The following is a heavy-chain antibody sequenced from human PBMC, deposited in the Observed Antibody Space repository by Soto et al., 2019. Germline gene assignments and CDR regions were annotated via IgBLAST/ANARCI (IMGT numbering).Heavy chain of an antibody. CDR3: TREHRISRDS. V-gene: IGHV3-11*06. J-gene: IGHJ4*02. CDR1: GVTFSHHY. CDR2: ISSSSSHT. Sequence: GGSLRLSCAASGVTFSHHYMTWIRQAPGKGLEWVSYISSSSSHTNYADSVKGRFTISRDNAKNSLYLQMNSLRAEDTAVYYCTREHRISRDSWGQGPPVTVPS.